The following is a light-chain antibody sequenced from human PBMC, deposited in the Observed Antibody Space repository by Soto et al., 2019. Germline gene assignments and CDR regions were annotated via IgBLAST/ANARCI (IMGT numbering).Light chain of an antibody. CDR1: QSVAGSY. V-gene: IGKV3-20*01. CDR3: HQYGDRMT. CDR2: GAS. J-gene: IGKJ1*01. Sequence: EIVLTQSPGTLSLSPGERATLSCRASQSVAGSYLAWYQQKPGQAPRLLIYGASSRATCIPDRFSGSGSGTDFTLTISRLEPEDFAVYSCHQYGDRMTFGQGTKVEIK.